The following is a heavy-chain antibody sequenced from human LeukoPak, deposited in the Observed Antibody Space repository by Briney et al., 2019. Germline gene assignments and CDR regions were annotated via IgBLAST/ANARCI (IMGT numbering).Heavy chain of an antibody. Sequence: SETLSLTCTVSGGSISSSSHYWGWIRQPPGKGQEWIGNIYYSGSTQYNPSLKSRVTISVDTSKNQFSLKLSSVTAADTAVYYCARVESSGWYTRYYFDYWGQGTLVTVSS. CDR1: GGSISSSSHY. J-gene: IGHJ4*02. CDR3: ARVESSGWYTRYYFDY. D-gene: IGHD6-19*01. CDR2: IYYSGST. V-gene: IGHV4-39*07.